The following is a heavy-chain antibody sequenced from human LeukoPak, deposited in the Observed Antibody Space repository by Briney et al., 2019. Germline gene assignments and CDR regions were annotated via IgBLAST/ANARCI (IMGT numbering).Heavy chain of an antibody. CDR1: GGSISSGDYY. CDR2: IYYSGST. J-gene: IGHJ3*02. V-gene: IGHV4-30-4*08. D-gene: IGHD2-2*02. CDR3: ASGGYCSSTSCYKYAFDI. Sequence: SQTLSLTCTVSGGSISSGDYYWSWIRQPPGKGLEWIGYIYYSGSTNYNPSLKSRVTISVDTSKNQFSLKLSSVTAADTAVYYCASGGYCSSTSCYKYAFDIWGQGTMVTVSS.